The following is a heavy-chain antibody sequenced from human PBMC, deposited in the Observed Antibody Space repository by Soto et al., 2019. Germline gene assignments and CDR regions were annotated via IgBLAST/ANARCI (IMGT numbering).Heavy chain of an antibody. Sequence: GGSLRLSCAASGFTFSSYAMSWVRQAPGKGLEWVSAISGSGGSTYYADSVKGRFTISRVNSKNTLYLQMNSLRAEDTAVYYCAKSPLGDYYGSGSPYYYYYMDVWGKGTTVTVSS. CDR3: AKSPLGDYYGSGSPYYYYYMDV. V-gene: IGHV3-23*01. CDR1: GFTFSSYA. CDR2: ISGSGGST. J-gene: IGHJ6*03. D-gene: IGHD3-10*01.